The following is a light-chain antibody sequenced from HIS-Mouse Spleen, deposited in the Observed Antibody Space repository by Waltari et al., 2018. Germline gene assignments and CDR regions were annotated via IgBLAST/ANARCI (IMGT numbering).Light chain of an antibody. CDR1: NIGSKS. J-gene: IGLJ1*01. V-gene: IGLV3-21*02. CDR3: QVWDSSSDRV. Sequence: SYVLTQPPSVSVAPGQTARITCGGNNIGSKSVHWYQQKPGQAPVLVAYDDSDRPPGIPGRCSGSNSGNTATLTISRVEAGDEADYYCQVWDSSSDRVFGTGTKVTVL. CDR2: DDS.